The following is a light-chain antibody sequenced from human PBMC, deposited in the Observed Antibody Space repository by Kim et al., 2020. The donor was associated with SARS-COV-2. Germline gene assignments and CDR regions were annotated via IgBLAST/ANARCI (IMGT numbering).Light chain of an antibody. Sequence: EIVMTQSPATLSVSPGGRATLSCRASQSVSRNVAWYKKTPGQAPRLLIYGASTRATGVPARFSGSGSGTDFTLTISHLQSEDCAVHYCRQYNNWRLTFGGGTKVDIK. V-gene: IGKV3-15*01. CDR2: GAS. CDR1: QSVSRN. J-gene: IGKJ4*01. CDR3: RQYNNWRLT.